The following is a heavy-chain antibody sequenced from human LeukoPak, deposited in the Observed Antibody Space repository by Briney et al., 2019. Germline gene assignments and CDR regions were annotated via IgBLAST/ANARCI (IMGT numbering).Heavy chain of an antibody. Sequence: GGSLRLSCAASGLTFSSYGMHWVRQAPGKGLEWVAFIRYDGSNKYYADSVKGRFTISRDNSKNTLYLQMNSLRAEDTAVYYCAKDPRYCSSTSCLFGYWGQGTLVTVSS. D-gene: IGHD2-2*01. V-gene: IGHV3-30*02. J-gene: IGHJ4*02. CDR2: IRYDGSNK. CDR1: GLTFSSYG. CDR3: AKDPRYCSSTSCLFGY.